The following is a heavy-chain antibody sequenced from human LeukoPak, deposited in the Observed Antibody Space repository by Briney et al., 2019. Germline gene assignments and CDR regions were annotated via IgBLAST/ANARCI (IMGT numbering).Heavy chain of an antibody. CDR3: ARGDYSGSVSPFDY. D-gene: IGHD3-10*01. J-gene: IGHJ4*02. CDR1: GYTFTGSS. V-gene: IGHV1-2*02. Sequence: ASVKVSCKASGYTFTGSSIHWVRQAPGQGLEWMGWINPNNGGTNYAQKFQGRVTMTRDTSISTAYMEMSSLRSGDTGVYFCARGDYSGSVSPFDYWGQGTLVTVSS. CDR2: INPNNGGT.